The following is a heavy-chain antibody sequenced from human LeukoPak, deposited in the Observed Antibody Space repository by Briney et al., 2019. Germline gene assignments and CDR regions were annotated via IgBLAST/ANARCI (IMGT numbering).Heavy chain of an antibody. Sequence: GGSLRLSCSASGYAFNNFAMTLGRHLPGKGLDWVSTISGNGHQTYYGDSVKGRFSVSRDSSKNILYLQMDSLRADDAALYYCAKDANYYDSSGFFIPFDYWGQGTLVTVSS. CDR1: GYAFNNFA. CDR3: AKDANYYDSSGFFIPFDY. V-gene: IGHV3-23*01. CDR2: ISGNGHQT. D-gene: IGHD3-22*01. J-gene: IGHJ4*02.